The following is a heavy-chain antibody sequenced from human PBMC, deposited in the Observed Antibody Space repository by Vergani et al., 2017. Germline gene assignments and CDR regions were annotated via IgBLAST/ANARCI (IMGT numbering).Heavy chain of an antibody. CDR2: IYPGDSDT. CDR1: GYSFTSYW. D-gene: IGHD2-2*03. CDR3: ARTLGVDIVVVPAAPDY. V-gene: IGHV5-51*03. Sequence: EVQLVQSGAEVKKPGESLKISCKGSGYSFTSYWIGWVRQMPGKGLEWMGIIYPGDSDTRYSPSLQGQVTISADKSISTAYLQWSSLKASDTAMYYCARTLGVDIVVVPAAPDYWGQGTLVTVSS. J-gene: IGHJ4*02.